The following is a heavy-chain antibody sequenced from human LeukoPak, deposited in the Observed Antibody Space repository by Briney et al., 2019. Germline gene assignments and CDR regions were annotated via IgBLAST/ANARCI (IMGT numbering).Heavy chain of an antibody. CDR3: ARETLSNTYYGSGKRMSSYNGMDV. V-gene: IGHV3-48*03. D-gene: IGHD3-10*01. CDR2: ISSTGSTI. Sequence: PGGSLRLSCAASGFTFSSYEMNWVRQAPGKGLEWVSHISSTGSTIYYADSVRGRFTISRDNTKNSLYLQMISLRAEDTAMYYCARETLSNTYYGSGKRMSSYNGMDVWGRGTTVTVSS. CDR1: GFTFSSYE. J-gene: IGHJ6*02.